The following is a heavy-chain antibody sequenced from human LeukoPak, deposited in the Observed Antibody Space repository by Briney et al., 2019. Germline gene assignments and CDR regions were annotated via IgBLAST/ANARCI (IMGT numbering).Heavy chain of an antibody. D-gene: IGHD6-13*01. V-gene: IGHV1-69*06. CDR2: IIPIFGTA. CDR1: GGTFSSYA. Sequence: ASVKVSCKASGGTFSSYAISWVRQAPGQGLEWMGGIIPIFGTANYAQKFQGRVTITADKSTSTAYMELSSLRSEDTAVYYCARDTYSSSWYTPVGYYYYYMDVWGKGITVTVSS. CDR3: ARDTYSSSWYTPVGYYYYYMDV. J-gene: IGHJ6*03.